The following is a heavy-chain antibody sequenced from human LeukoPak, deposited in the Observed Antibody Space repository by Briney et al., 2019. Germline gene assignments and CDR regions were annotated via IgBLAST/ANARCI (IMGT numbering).Heavy chain of an antibody. CDR2: IWYDGTHK. Sequence: GGSLRLSCAASGFTFSSYGMHWVRQAPGKGLEWVAVIWYDGTHKSYAESVKGRFTISRDNSNSALYLDMNSLRAEDTALYYCAKDWAPHSGSHFDYWGQGTLVTVSS. CDR3: AKDWAPHSGSHFDY. J-gene: IGHJ4*02. V-gene: IGHV3-33*06. D-gene: IGHD1-26*01. CDR1: GFTFSSYG.